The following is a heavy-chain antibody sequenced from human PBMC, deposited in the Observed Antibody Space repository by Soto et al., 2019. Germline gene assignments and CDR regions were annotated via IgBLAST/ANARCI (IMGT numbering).Heavy chain of an antibody. CDR1: GYSFTDFA. CDR2: INADKGDT. Sequence: QAQLVQSGAEVKKSGASVKVSCKASGYSFTDFAMHWVRLASGQRLEWMGWINADKGDTKYSPKFQGRVTITRDTSATTVYMELRSLRSEDTTVYYCASGPLSGVATIWDYANWFDPWGQGSLVTVST. J-gene: IGHJ5*02. D-gene: IGHD5-12*01. V-gene: IGHV1-3*01. CDR3: ASGPLSGVATIWDYANWFDP.